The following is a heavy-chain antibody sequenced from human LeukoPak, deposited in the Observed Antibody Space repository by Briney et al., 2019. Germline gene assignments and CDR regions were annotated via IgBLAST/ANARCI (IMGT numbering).Heavy chain of an antibody. CDR1: GFTVSSNY. CDR3: ARGGYNWDTDAGWFDP. CDR2: ISGSGESK. D-gene: IGHD1/OR15-1a*01. J-gene: IGHJ5*02. Sequence: PGGSLRLSCAASGFTVSSNYMNWVRQVAGKGLEWVSGISGSGESKFYADSVKGRFTVSRDNSKNTLYLQMNSLRVEDTAVYYCARGGYNWDTDAGWFDPWGLGTLVTVSS. V-gene: IGHV3-23*01.